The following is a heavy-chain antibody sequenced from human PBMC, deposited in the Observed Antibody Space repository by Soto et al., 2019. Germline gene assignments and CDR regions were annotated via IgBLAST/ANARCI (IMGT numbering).Heavy chain of an antibody. J-gene: IGHJ4*02. Sequence: QVQLVESGGGVVQPGRTLRLSCAASGFTFSSYGMHWVRQAPGKGLEWVAVIWYDGSNKYYADSVKGRFTISRDNSKNTLYLQMNSLRAEDTAVYYCARRGSDFIKYYFDYWRQGTLVTVSS. CDR1: GFTFSSYG. D-gene: IGHD3-16*01. V-gene: IGHV3-33*01. CDR3: ARRGSDFIKYYFDY. CDR2: IWYDGSNK.